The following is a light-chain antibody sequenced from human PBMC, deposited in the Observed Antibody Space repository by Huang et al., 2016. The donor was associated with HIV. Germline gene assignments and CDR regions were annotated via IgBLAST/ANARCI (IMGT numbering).Light chain of an antibody. CDR2: GAS. V-gene: IGKV3-15*01. Sequence: ERVMTQSPATLSVAPGERVTLSCRASHSVSSNLAWYQQKPGQAPRLLIHGASTRATGLPARFSGSVSGTEFTLAISSLQSEDSGVYFCQQYDNWPLTFGQGTRLEIK. CDR1: HSVSSN. CDR3: QQYDNWPLT. J-gene: IGKJ5*01.